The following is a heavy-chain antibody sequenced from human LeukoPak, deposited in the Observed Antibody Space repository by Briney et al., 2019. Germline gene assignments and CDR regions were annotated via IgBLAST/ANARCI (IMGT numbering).Heavy chain of an antibody. CDR2: IKEDGSEK. CDR3: AKNRGYASFDY. CDR1: GFTFSNSW. V-gene: IGHV3-7*01. J-gene: IGHJ4*02. Sequence: GGSLRLSCAASGFTFSNSWMGWVRQAPGKGLEWVAAIKEDGSEKYYVDSVKGRFTISRDNAKNSLYLQLNSLRSEDTAVYYCAKNRGYASFDYWGQGTLVTVSS. D-gene: IGHD2-15*01.